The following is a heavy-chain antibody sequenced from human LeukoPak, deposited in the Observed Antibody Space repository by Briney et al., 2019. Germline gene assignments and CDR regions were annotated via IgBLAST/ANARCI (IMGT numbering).Heavy chain of an antibody. CDR2: ISDGGRNT. J-gene: IGHJ4*02. Sequence: GGSLRLSCAVSGFTFSNYAMNWVRQAPGKGLEWVAAISDGGRNTYYGASVVGRFTIYRDNSKHRLFLKMNSLSAEDAAIYYCARQTAEVVFNNAYFDSWGQGALVTVSS. CDR3: ARQTAEVVFNNAYFDS. V-gene: IGHV3-23*01. CDR1: GFTFSNYA. D-gene: IGHD2-2*01.